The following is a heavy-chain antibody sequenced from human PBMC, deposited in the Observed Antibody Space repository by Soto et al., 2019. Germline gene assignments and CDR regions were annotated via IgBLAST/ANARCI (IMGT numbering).Heavy chain of an antibody. V-gene: IGHV4-34*12. CDR1: GGSFSGYY. Sequence: AQLQQWGAGLLKPSETLSLTCAVSGGSFSGYYWSWIRQPPGKGLEWIGEIIHSGSTSYNPSLKSRVTISVDTSKNQFSLRLSSVTAADTAVYYCARPPIPTAGGWFDPWGQGTLVTVSS. J-gene: IGHJ5*02. CDR2: IIHSGST. CDR3: ARPPIPTAGGWFDP. D-gene: IGHD2-15*01.